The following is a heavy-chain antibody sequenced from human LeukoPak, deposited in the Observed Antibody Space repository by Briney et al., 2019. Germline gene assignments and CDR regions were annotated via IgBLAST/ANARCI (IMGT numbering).Heavy chain of an antibody. J-gene: IGHJ4*02. Sequence: SETLSLTCTVSGGSISSGGYYWSWIRQHPGKGLEWIGYIYYSGSTYYNPSLKSRVTMSVDTSNNQFSLKLSSVTAADTAVYYCARAEVNTADFDYWGQGTLVTVSS. CDR1: GGSISSGGYY. CDR3: ARAEVNTADFDY. CDR2: IYYSGST. D-gene: IGHD5-18*01. V-gene: IGHV4-31*03.